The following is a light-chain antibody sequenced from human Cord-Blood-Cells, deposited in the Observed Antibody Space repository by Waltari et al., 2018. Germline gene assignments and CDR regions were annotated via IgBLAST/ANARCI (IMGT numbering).Light chain of an antibody. CDR1: QSISSW. V-gene: IGKV1-5*03. CDR2: KAS. Sequence: DIQMTQSPSTLSASVGDRVTITCRASQSISSWLAWYQQKPGKAPKLLIYKASSLEMGVPSRFSCSGSGTEFTLTISSLQPDDFATYYCQQYNSYSRTFGQGTKVEIK. J-gene: IGKJ1*01. CDR3: QQYNSYSRT.